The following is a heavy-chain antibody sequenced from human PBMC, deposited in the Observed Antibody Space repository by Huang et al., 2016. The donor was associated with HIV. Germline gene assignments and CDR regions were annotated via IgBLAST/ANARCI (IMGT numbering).Heavy chain of an antibody. CDR1: GGSLSGYY. CDR2: INHLGSP. D-gene: IGHD3-10*01. Sequence: QVHLQQWGAGLLKSAETLSLTCAVYGGSLSGYYWSWLRQTPGKGLEWVGEINHLGSPNYNPSRKSLVSISMDGSKKQFSLKLRSISDADTAVYFCARDATKNPRGWFDPWGQGTLVTVSS. CDR3: ARDATKNPRGWFDP. J-gene: IGHJ5*02. V-gene: IGHV4-34*02.